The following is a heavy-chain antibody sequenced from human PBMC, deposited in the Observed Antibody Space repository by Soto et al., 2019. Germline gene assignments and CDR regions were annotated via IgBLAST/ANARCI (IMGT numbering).Heavy chain of an antibody. V-gene: IGHV3-21*06. J-gene: IGHJ4*02. Sequence: EVQLVESGGGLVKPGGSLRLSCAASGFTFTRYSMNWVRQAPGKGLEWVSSISSTTNYIYYGDSMKGRFTISGDNAKNSLYLEMNSLRADDTAVYSCARESEDLTSNFDYWGQGTLVTVSS. CDR2: ISSTTNYI. CDR1: GFTFTRYS. CDR3: ARESEDLTSNFDY.